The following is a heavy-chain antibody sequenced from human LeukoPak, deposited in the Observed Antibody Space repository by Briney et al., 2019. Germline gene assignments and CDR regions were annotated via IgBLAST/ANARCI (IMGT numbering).Heavy chain of an antibody. V-gene: IGHV3-33*01. CDR3: ARGVEATYYDFWSGYYGEGYYYYMDV. Sequence: QPGRSLRLSCAASGFTFSSYGMHWVRQAPGKGLEWVAVIWYDGSNKYYADSVKGRFTISRDNSKNTLYLQMNSLRAEDTAVYYCARGVEATYYDFWSGYYGEGYYYYMDVWGKGTTVTVSS. J-gene: IGHJ6*03. CDR1: GFTFSSYG. CDR2: IWYDGSNK. D-gene: IGHD3-3*01.